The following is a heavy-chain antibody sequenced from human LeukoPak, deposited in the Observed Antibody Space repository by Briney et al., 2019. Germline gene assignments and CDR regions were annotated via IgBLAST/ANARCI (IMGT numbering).Heavy chain of an antibody. CDR2: ISGSGGGT. J-gene: IGHJ4*02. Sequence: GGSLRLSCVVSGITLSNYGMSWVRQAPGKGLEWVAGISGSGGGTNYADSVRGRFTISRDNPKNTLYLQMNSLRAEDTAVYFCAKRGVVIRVILVGFHKEANYFDSWGQGALVTVSS. CDR3: AKRGVVIRVILVGFHKEANYFDS. D-gene: IGHD3-22*01. V-gene: IGHV3-23*01. CDR1: GITLSNYG.